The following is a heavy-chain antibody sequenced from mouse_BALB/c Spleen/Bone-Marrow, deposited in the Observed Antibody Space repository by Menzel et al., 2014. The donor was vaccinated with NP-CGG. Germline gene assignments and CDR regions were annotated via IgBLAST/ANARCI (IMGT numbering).Heavy chain of an antibody. CDR1: GISITTGNYR. J-gene: IGHJ2*01. CDR3: ARGAMITTGYFDY. Sequence: EVKLMESGPGLVKPSQTVSLTCTVTGISITTGNYRWSWIRQFPGNKLEWIGYIYYSGTITYNPSLTSRTTITRDTSKNQFFLEMNSLTAEDTATYYCARGAMITTGYFDYWDQGTTLTVSS. CDR2: IYYSGTI. D-gene: IGHD2-4*01. V-gene: IGHV3-5*02.